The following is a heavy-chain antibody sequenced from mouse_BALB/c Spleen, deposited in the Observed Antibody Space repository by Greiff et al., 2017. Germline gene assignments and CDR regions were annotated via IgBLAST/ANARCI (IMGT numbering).Heavy chain of an antibody. J-gene: IGHJ2*01. Sequence: EVKLMESGGGLVQPGGSLKLSCAASGFTFSSYTMSWVRQTPEKRLEWVAYISNGGGSTYYPDTVKGRFTISRDNAKNTLYLQMSSLKSEDTAMYYCARGVDFDYWGQGTTLTVSS. CDR1: GFTFSSYT. CDR3: ARGVDFDY. CDR2: ISNGGGST. V-gene: IGHV5-12-2*01.